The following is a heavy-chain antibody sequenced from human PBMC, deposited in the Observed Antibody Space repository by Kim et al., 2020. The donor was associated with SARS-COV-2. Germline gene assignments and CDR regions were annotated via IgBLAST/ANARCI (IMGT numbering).Heavy chain of an antibody. J-gene: IGHJ6*02. CDR1: GYTFTSYA. V-gene: IGHV7-4-1*02. D-gene: IGHD6-13*01. CDR2: INTNTGNP. CDR3: ARGWSAADIDYYYDYGMDV. Sequence: ASVKVSCKASGYTFTSYAMNWVRQAPGQGLEWMGWINTNTGNPTYAQGFTGRFVFSLDTSVSTAYLQISSLKAEDTAVYYCARGWSAADIDYYYDYGMDVWGQGTTVTVSS.